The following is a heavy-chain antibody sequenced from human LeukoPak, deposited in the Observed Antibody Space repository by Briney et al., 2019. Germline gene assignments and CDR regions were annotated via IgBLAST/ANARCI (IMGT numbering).Heavy chain of an antibody. D-gene: IGHD3/OR15-3a*01. Sequence: SETLSLTCTVSGGSVSSGSYYWSWIRQPPGKGLEWIGYIYYSGSTNYNPSLKSRVTISVDTSKNQFSLKLSSVTAADTAVYYCARAPGLPYYYYGMDVWGQGTTVTVSS. CDR1: GGSVSSGSYY. J-gene: IGHJ6*02. V-gene: IGHV4-61*01. CDR3: ARAPGLPYYYYGMDV. CDR2: IYYSGST.